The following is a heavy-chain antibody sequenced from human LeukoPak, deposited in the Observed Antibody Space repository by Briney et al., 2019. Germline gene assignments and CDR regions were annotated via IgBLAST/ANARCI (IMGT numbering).Heavy chain of an antibody. CDR3: GRDWDWHVQF. D-gene: IGHD1-26*01. J-gene: IGHJ4*02. CDR1: GYTLSRYG. V-gene: IGHV1-18*01. CDR2: IGVFNGNR. Sequence: GASVKVSCKTPGYTLSRYGFSWVRQAPGQGLEWIGWIGVFNGNRNYAKSVQGRITLTADTSTNTTYMELRSLTSDDTAVYFCGRDWDWHVQFWGQGTLITVSS.